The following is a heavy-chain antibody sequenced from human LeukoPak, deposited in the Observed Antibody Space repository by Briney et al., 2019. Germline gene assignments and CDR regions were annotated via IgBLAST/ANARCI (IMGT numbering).Heavy chain of an antibody. CDR3: ARADPDWFFDL. J-gene: IGHJ2*01. V-gene: IGHV3-7*05. CDR2: VQQDGSEK. Sequence: GGSLRLSCTASGFTFSSYWMSWDSQAPGKGLEWVANVQQDGSEKYYVGSVKGRFTISRDNAKNSLYLQMNSLRAEDTAVYYCARADPDWFFDLWGRGTLVTVSS. CDR1: GFTFSSYW.